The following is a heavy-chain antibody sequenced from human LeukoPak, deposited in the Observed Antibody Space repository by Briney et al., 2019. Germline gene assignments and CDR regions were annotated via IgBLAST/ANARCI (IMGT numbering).Heavy chain of an antibody. D-gene: IGHD1-26*01. CDR1: GFTFSSYA. CDR2: ITDSGGDT. Sequence: GGSLRLSCAASGFTFSSYAMSWVRQAPGKGLEWVSAITDSGGDTYSADSVKGRFTISRDSSKNTLYLQMNSLRAEDTAVYYCAKDLRSSADSKMGAADYWGQGTLVTVSS. J-gene: IGHJ4*02. V-gene: IGHV3-23*01. CDR3: AKDLRSSADSKMGAADY.